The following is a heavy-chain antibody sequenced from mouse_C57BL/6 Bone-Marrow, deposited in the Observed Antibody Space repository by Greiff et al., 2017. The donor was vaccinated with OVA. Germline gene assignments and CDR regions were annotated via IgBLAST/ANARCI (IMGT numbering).Heavy chain of an antibody. CDR2: INPNNGGT. D-gene: IGHD3-1*01. V-gene: IGHV1-26*01. CDR3: ARKGATRRYFAV. Sequence: VQLQQSGPELVKPGASVKISCKASGYTFTDYYMNWVKQSHGKSLEWIGDINPNNGGTSYNQKFKGKATLTVDKSSSTAYMELRSLTSEASVVYYCARKGATRRYFAVWGKGTMVTVSS. J-gene: IGHJ1*03. CDR1: GYTFTDYY.